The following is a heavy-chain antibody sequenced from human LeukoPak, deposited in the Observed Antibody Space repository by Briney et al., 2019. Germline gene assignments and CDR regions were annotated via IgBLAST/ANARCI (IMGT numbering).Heavy chain of an antibody. CDR2: IYHSGST. Sequence: SETLSLTCAVSGGSISSGGYSWSWIRQPPGKGLEWIGYIYHSGSTYYNPSLKSRVTISVDRSKNQFSLKLSSVTAADTAVYYCARVLYGGYDPYAFDIWGQGTMVTVSS. CDR1: GGSISSGGYS. CDR3: ARVLYGGYDPYAFDI. J-gene: IGHJ3*02. V-gene: IGHV4-30-2*01. D-gene: IGHD5-12*01.